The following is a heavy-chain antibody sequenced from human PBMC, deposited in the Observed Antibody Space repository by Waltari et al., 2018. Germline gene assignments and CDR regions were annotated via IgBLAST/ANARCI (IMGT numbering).Heavy chain of an antibody. CDR3: ARSTGTSYDSYYKGLDV. Sequence: QGQLVQSGAEVKKSGASLKVSCKASEYIFTAFYIHWVRQAPGRGLEWMGRINPNTGGTNLAESFQGRVTVTRDTSITTAYMELTRLTSDDTAMYYCARSTGTSYDSYYKGLDVWGQGTTLTVSS. J-gene: IGHJ6*02. D-gene: IGHD3-16*01. CDR1: EYIFTAFY. V-gene: IGHV1-2*06. CDR2: INPNTGGT.